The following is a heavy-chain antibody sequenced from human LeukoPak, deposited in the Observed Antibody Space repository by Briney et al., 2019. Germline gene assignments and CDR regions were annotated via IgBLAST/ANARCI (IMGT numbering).Heavy chain of an antibody. V-gene: IGHV4-31*03. D-gene: IGHD6-13*01. CDR2: IYYSGST. J-gene: IGHJ4*02. Sequence: SQTLSLTCTVSGGSISSGGYYWSWIRQHPGKGLEWLGYIYYSGSTYYNPSLKSRVTISVDTSKNQFSLKLSSVTAADTAVYYCARQIAAAGTVNYWGQGTLVTVSS. CDR3: ARQIAAAGTVNY. CDR1: GGSISSGGYY.